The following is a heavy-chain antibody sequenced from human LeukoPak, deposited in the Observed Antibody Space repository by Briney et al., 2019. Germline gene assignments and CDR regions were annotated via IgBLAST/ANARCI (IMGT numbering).Heavy chain of an antibody. CDR2: IYYSGST. CDR3: ARHGADDFWSGYYPIDY. J-gene: IGHJ4*02. Sequence: PSETLSLTCTVSGGSISSSSYYWGWIRQPPGKGQEWIGSIYYSGSTYYNPSLKSRVTISVDTSKNQFSLKLSSVTAADTAVYYCARHGADDFWSGYYPIDYWGQGTLVTVSS. D-gene: IGHD3-3*01. V-gene: IGHV4-39*01. CDR1: GGSISSSSYY.